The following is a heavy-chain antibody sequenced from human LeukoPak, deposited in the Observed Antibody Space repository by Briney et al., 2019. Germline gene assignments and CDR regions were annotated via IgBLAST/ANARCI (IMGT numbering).Heavy chain of an antibody. Sequence: SQTLSLTCALSGDSVSSNSAAWNWIRQSPSRCLEWLGRTYYRSKWYNDYAVSVKSRITISPDTSENQFSLRLNSVTPEDTAVYYCARDPLAAAGTYDYWGQGTLVTVSS. V-gene: IGHV6-1*01. J-gene: IGHJ4*02. CDR1: GDSVSSNSAA. D-gene: IGHD6-13*01. CDR3: ARDPLAAAGTYDY. CDR2: TYYRSKWYN.